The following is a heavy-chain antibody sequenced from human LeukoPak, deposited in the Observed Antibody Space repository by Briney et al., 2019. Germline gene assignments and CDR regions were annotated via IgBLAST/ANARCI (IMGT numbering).Heavy chain of an antibody. CDR3: ASTYYYGSGSYFPDYYYYMDV. CDR1: GGTFSSYT. CDR2: IILILGIA. Sequence: SVKVSCKASGGTFSSYTISWVRQAPGQGLEWMGRIILILGIANYAQKFQGRVTITADKSTSTAYMELGSLRSEDTAVYYCASTYYYGSGSYFPDYYYYMDVWGKGTTVTVSS. D-gene: IGHD3-10*01. J-gene: IGHJ6*03. V-gene: IGHV1-69*02.